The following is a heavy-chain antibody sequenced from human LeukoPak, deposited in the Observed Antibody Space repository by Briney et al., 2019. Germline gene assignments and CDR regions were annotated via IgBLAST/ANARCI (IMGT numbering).Heavy chain of an antibody. Sequence: ASETLSLTCTVSGGSISSYYWSWIRQPPGKGLEWIAYLFYSGSTDYNPSLESRVTISVDTSKNQFSLKLRSVTAADTAVYYCATVAVIRGVTYFDYWGQGTLVTVSS. V-gene: IGHV4-59*01. CDR3: ATVAVIRGVTYFDY. D-gene: IGHD3-10*01. CDR2: LFYSGST. CDR1: GGSISSYY. J-gene: IGHJ4*02.